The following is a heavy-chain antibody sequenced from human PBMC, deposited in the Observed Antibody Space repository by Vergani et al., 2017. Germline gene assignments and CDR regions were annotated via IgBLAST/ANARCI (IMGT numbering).Heavy chain of an antibody. CDR2: IYYSGST. J-gene: IGHJ4*02. CDR3: AGKTSAYDILTGYYHTHPFDY. D-gene: IGHD3-9*01. V-gene: IGHV4-59*01. CDR1: GGSISSYY. Sequence: QVQLQESGPGLVKPSETLSLTCTVSGGSISSYYWSLIRQPPGKGLEWIGYIYYSGSTNYNPSLKSRVTISVDTSKNQFSLKLSSVTAADTAVYFCAGKTSAYDILTGYYHTHPFDYWGQGTLVTVSS.